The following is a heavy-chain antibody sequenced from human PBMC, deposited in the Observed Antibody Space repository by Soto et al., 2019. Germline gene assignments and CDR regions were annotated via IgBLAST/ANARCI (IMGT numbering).Heavy chain of an antibody. CDR1: GFIFSTHS. Sequence: GSLRLSCVASGFIFSTHSLNWVRQAPGKGLEWISYIDNSGGAIQYADSVKGRFTISRDNAKNSVYLQMNSLRDEDTAVYYCARDAWVTTFRFDFWGQGALVTVSS. V-gene: IGHV3-48*02. D-gene: IGHD4-17*01. CDR3: ARDAWVTTFRFDF. CDR2: IDNSGGAI. J-gene: IGHJ4*02.